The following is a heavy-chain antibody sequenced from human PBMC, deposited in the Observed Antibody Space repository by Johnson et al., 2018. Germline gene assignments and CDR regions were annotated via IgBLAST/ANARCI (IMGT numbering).Heavy chain of an antibody. CDR3: ARDQGQQLVTRDFQH. Sequence: EVQLLESGGGLVQPGGSLRLSCAASGFTFSSYWMSWVRQAPGKGLEWVANIKQDGSEKYYVDSVKGRFTISRDNAKNSLYLQMNSLRAEDTAVDYCARDQGQQLVTRDFQHWGQGTLVTVSS. D-gene: IGHD6-13*01. J-gene: IGHJ1*01. CDR2: IKQDGSEK. CDR1: GFTFSSYW. V-gene: IGHV3-7*01.